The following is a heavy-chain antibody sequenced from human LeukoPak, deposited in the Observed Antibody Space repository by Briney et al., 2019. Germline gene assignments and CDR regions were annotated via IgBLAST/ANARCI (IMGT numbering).Heavy chain of an antibody. Sequence: GGSLRLSCAASGFTFSSYAMSWVRQAPGKGLEWVSAISGSGGSTYYADSVKGRFTISRDNSKNTLYLQMNSLRAEDTAVYYCAKDPGIAGFYYYYYMDVWGKGTTVTVSS. CDR2: ISGSGGST. V-gene: IGHV3-23*01. D-gene: IGHD6-13*01. CDR3: AKDPGIAGFYYYYYMDV. J-gene: IGHJ6*03. CDR1: GFTFSSYA.